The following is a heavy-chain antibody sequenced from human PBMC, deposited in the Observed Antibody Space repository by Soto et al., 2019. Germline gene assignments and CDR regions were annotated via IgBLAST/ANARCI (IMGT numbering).Heavy chain of an antibody. CDR1: GFTFSSYE. CDR3: ARGVLYYYDSSGSPHWFDP. V-gene: IGHV3-48*03. CDR2: ISSSGSII. D-gene: IGHD3-22*01. Sequence: GGSLRLSCAASGFTFSSYEMNWVRQAPGKGLEWVSYISSSGSIIYYADSVKGRFTISRDNAKNSLYLQMNSLRAEDTAVYYCARGVLYYYDSSGSPHWFDPWGQGTLVTVSS. J-gene: IGHJ5*02.